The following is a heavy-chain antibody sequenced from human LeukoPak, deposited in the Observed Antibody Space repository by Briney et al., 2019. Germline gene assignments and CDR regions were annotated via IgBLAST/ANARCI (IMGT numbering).Heavy chain of an antibody. CDR3: AKTHYDLLDV. Sequence: SGGSQRLSCAASGFSISTSPMSWVRQPPGKGLEWVSAMNNGPGATFYRDSVRGRFTISRDDSKSTLYLQMNSLRAEDTGTYYCAKTHYDLLDVWGQGTTVAVSS. V-gene: IGHV3-23*01. CDR2: MNNGPGAT. D-gene: IGHD5-12*01. CDR1: GFSISTSP. J-gene: IGHJ6*02.